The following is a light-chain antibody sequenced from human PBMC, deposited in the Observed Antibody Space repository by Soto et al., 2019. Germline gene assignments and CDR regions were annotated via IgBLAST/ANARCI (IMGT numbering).Light chain of an antibody. J-gene: IGLJ1*01. CDR2: DVS. Sequence: QSVLTQPASVSGSPGQSITISCTGTSSDGGGYNYVSWYQQHPGKAPKLMIYDVSNRPSGVCNRFSGSKSGNTASLTISGLQAEDEADYYCSSYTSSSTSLYVFGTGTKVTVL. V-gene: IGLV2-14*01. CDR1: SSDGGGYNY. CDR3: SSYTSSSTSLYV.